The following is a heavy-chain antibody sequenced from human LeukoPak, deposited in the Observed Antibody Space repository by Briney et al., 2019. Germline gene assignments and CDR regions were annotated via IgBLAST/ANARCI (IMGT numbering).Heavy chain of an antibody. V-gene: IGHV4-59*01. CDR1: GFTFSTYA. CDR2: IYYSGST. J-gene: IGHJ6*03. CDR3: ARGGGSYYYYYMDV. D-gene: IGHD3-16*01. Sequence: GSLRLSCAASGFTFSTYAMSWVRQAPGKGLEGIGYIYYSGSTNYNPSLRSRVTISVDTSKSHFSLKLSSVTAADTAVYYCARGGGSYYYYYMDVWGKGTTVTVSS.